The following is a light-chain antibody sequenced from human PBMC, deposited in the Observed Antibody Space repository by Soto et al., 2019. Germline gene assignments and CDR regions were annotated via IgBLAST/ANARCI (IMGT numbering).Light chain of an antibody. CDR2: GSS. Sequence: DIQMTQSPSSLSASVGDRVTITCRASQDIRIALDWFQQKPGKAPRRLIYGSSSLQNGVPSRFSGGGSGTEFTLTISSLQPEDFATYFCLQRSSPPWAFGQGTKVDVK. V-gene: IGKV1-17*01. CDR1: QDIRIA. CDR3: LQRSSPPWA. J-gene: IGKJ1*01.